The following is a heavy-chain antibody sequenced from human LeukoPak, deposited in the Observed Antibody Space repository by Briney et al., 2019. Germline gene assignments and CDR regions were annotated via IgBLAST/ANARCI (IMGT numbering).Heavy chain of an antibody. J-gene: IGHJ5*02. CDR2: INHSGST. Sequence: SETLSLTCTVSGGSISGSSYYWGWIRQPPGKGLEWIGEINHSGSTNYNPSLKSRVTISVDTSKNQFSLKLSSVTAADTAVYYCARSVGEYYDFWSGYYTRKGNWFDPWGQGTLVTVSS. CDR1: GGSISGSSYY. V-gene: IGHV4-39*07. D-gene: IGHD3-3*01. CDR3: ARSVGEYYDFWSGYYTRKGNWFDP.